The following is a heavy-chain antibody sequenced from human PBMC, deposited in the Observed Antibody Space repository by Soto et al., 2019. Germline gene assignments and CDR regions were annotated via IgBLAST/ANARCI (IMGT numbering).Heavy chain of an antibody. Sequence: QVQLVQSGAEVKKPGASVKVSCKASGYTFTSYGFSWVRQAPGQGLEWMGWISAYNGNTNYAQKLQGRVTMTTDTSTSTDYMELRSLRSDDTAVYYCAREGSRPCYYSCMDVWGQGTTVTVSS. CDR2: ISAYNGNT. CDR1: GYTFTSYG. V-gene: IGHV1-18*01. J-gene: IGHJ6*02. CDR3: AREGSRPCYYSCMDV. D-gene: IGHD1-26*01.